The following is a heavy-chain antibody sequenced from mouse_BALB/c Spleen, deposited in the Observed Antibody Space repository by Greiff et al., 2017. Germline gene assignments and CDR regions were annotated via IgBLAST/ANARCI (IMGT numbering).Heavy chain of an antibody. CDR3: AREDYYGSSSPYYFDY. Sequence: VQLVESGAELARPGASVKMSCKASGYTFTSYTMHWVKQRPGQGLEWIGYINPSSGYTNYNQKFKDKATLTADKSSSTAYMQLSSLTSEDSAVYYCAREDYYGSSSPYYFDYWGQGTTLTVSS. CDR2: INPSSGYT. V-gene: IGHV1-4*01. J-gene: IGHJ2*01. CDR1: GYTFTSYT. D-gene: IGHD1-1*01.